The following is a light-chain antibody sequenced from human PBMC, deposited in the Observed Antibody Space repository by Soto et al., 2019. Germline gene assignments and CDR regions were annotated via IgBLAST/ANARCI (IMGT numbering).Light chain of an antibody. CDR3: LQYNDWVPT. CDR1: QSVSSSY. J-gene: IGKJ1*01. V-gene: IGKV3-15*01. Sequence: EIVMTQSPATLSVSPGERATLSCRASQSVSSSYLAWYQQKPGQAPRLLIYGASSRATGVPSRFSGSGSGTEFTFTISSLQSEDFALYYCLQYNDWVPTFGQGTKVDI. CDR2: GAS.